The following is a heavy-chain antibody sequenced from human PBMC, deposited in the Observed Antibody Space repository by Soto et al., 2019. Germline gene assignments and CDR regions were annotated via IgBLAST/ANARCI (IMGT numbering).Heavy chain of an antibody. V-gene: IGHV1-2*02. CDR3: ARTAFRVHPNYFDF. Sequence: ASVKVSCKSSGYSFTGYDLHWVRQAPGQGLEWMGWINPNNGVTKYGQKFQGRLTMTRDASNSTVYMDLSSLKSDDSAVYYCARTAFRVHPNYFDFWGQGTLVTVSS. D-gene: IGHD1-1*01. J-gene: IGHJ4*02. CDR1: GYSFTGYD. CDR2: INPNNGVT.